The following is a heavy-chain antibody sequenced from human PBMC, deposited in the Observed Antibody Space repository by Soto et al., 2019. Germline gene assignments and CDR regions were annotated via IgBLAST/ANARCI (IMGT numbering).Heavy chain of an antibody. CDR2: ISGYNGNT. CDR1: GYRFTSYG. V-gene: IGHV1-18*01. J-gene: IGHJ6*03. Sequence: QVQLVQSGTEVKKPGASVKVSCKASGYRFTSYGFSWVRPAPGQGLEWLGWISGYNGNTNYALKVQGRVTMTTDRSTRTAYMELTILRSYDTAVYYCARALFGGDYYYMDVWGKGTTVTVSS. D-gene: IGHD2-15*01. CDR3: ARALFGGDYYYMDV.